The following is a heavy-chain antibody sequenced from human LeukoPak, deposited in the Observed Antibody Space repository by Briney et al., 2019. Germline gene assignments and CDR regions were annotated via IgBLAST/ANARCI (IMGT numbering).Heavy chain of an antibody. CDR1: GYSFTNYW. CDR3: ARHPPGYCTNGVCYGADY. D-gene: IGHD2-8*01. V-gene: IGHV5-51*01. J-gene: IGHJ4*02. CDR2: IYPGDSDI. Sequence: GESLKISCXGSGYSFTNYWIGWVRQMPGKGLEWIGIIYPGDSDIKYSPSFQGQVTISADKSINTAYLQWSSLKASDTAMYYCARHPPGYCTNGVCYGADYWGRGSLVTVSS.